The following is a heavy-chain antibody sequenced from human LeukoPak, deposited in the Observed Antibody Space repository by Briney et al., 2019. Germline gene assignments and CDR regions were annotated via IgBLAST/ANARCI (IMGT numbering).Heavy chain of an antibody. J-gene: IGHJ4*02. V-gene: IGHV1-46*03. D-gene: IGHD1-26*01. CDR2: SNPSGCST. Sequence: ASVRVSCKASRYTFTSYYMHWVRQAPARGLEWMGISNPSGCSTSYAQKFQGSVTINRDTSTNTVYMELSSLRVEEPAVYYCARDKSGVGTDCWGQGTLVTAS. CDR1: RYTFTSYY. CDR3: ARDKSGVGTDC.